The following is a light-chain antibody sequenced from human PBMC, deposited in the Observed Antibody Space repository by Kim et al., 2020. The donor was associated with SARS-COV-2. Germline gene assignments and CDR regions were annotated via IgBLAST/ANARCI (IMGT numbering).Light chain of an antibody. CDR1: QSVSRY. J-gene: IGKJ2*01. V-gene: IGKV3-11*01. CDR2: DAS. Sequence: EIVLTESPATLSLSPGERATLSCRASQSVSRYLAWYQQKPGQTPRLLIYDASNRATGIPARFSVSGSGTDFTLTISSLEPEDFAVYYCQQRSDWPPYTFGRGTKLEI. CDR3: QQRSDWPPYT.